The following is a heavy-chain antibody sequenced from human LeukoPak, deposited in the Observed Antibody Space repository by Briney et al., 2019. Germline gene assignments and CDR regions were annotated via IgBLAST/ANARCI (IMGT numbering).Heavy chain of an antibody. D-gene: IGHD2-21*02. CDR3: ATEIVVVTATNTQKDY. Sequence: PGGSLRLSCAASGFTFSSYAMHWVRQAPGKGLEWVAVISYDGSNKYYADSVKGRFTISGDNSKNTLYLQMNSLRAEDTAVYYCATEIVVVTATNTQKDYWGQGTLVTVSS. CDR2: ISYDGSNK. CDR1: GFTFSSYA. J-gene: IGHJ4*02. V-gene: IGHV3-30*14.